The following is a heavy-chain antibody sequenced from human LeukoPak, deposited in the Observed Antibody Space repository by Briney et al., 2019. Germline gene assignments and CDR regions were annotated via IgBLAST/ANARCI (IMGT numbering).Heavy chain of an antibody. J-gene: IGHJ3*02. CDR3: ATAGRRPAATLTDFWSGYYTGLDAFDI. V-gene: IGHV1-18*01. D-gene: IGHD3-3*01. Sequence: GASVKVSCKASGYTFTSYGISWVRQAPGQGLEWMGWISAYNGNTNYAQKLQGRVTMTTDTSTSTAYMELSSLRSEDTAVYYCATAGRRPAATLTDFWSGYYTGLDAFDIWGQGTMVTVSS. CDR1: GYTFTSYG. CDR2: ISAYNGNT.